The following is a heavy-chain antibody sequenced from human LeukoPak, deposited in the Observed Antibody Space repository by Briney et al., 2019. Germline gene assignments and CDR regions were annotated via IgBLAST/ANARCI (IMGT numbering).Heavy chain of an antibody. CDR3: ANGGNSLGYFDY. V-gene: IGHV3-23*01. D-gene: IGHD4-23*01. CDR2: ISSSGANT. CDR1: GLTFSSYA. Sequence: GESLRLSCAASGLTFSSYAMSWVRQAPGKGLQWVSAISSSGANTYYADSVKGRFTISRDNSKNTLYLQMDSLRDEDRAVYYCANGGNSLGYFDYWGLGILVTVSS. J-gene: IGHJ4*02.